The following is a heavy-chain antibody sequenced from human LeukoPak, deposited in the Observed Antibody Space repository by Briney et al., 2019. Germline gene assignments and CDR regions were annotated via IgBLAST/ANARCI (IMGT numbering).Heavy chain of an antibody. D-gene: IGHD6-13*01. CDR2: IYYSGST. CDR3: ARSYSSLYHGLDV. Sequence: SETLSLTCTVSGGSISSYYWSWIRQPPGKGLEWIGYIYYSGSTNYNPSLKSRVTISVGTSKNQFSLKLTSVTASDTAVYYCARSYSSLYHGLDVWGQGTTVTVSS. V-gene: IGHV4-59*01. CDR1: GGSISSYY. J-gene: IGHJ6*02.